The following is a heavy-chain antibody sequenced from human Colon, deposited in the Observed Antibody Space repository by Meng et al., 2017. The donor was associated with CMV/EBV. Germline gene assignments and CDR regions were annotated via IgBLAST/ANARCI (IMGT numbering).Heavy chain of an antibody. CDR2: IGGRGDDT. CDR3: ARLTPTYSSATFDY. D-gene: IGHD2/OR15-2a*01. Sequence: EVQLLESGGTLVQPGGSLRLSCAASGFSFNNYAMAWVRQAPGRRLEWVSTIGGRGDDTYYADSGKGRFTISRDNSRNTLYLQMSSLRAEDTAIYYCARLTPTYSSATFDYWGQGALVTVSS. J-gene: IGHJ4*02. V-gene: IGHV3-23*01. CDR1: GFSFNNYA.